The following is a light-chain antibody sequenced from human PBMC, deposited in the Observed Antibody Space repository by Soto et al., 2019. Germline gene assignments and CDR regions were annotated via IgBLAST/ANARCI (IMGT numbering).Light chain of an antibody. CDR2: DVS. CDR1: SADVSSSNF. V-gene: IGLV2-14*03. J-gene: IGLJ3*02. CDR3: TSYTSSSTWV. Sequence: QSALTQPASVSGSPGQSITISCTGISADVSSSNFVSWYQHRPGKAPSLILYDVSHRPSGVSNRFSGSKAGDTASLTISGLQLEDEADYYCTSYTSSSTWVFGGGTKLTVL.